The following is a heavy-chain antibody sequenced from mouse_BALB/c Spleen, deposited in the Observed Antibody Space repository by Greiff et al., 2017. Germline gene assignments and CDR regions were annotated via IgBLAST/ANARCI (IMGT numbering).Heavy chain of an antibody. D-gene: IGHD2-3*01. Sequence: DVHLVESGGGLVQPGGSRKLSCAASGFTFSSFGMHWVRQAPEKGLEWVAYISSGSSTIYYADTVKGRFTISRDNPKNTLFLQMTSLRSEDTAMYYCARGEAPIYDGSPYYYAMDYWGQGTSVTVSS. CDR1: GFTFSSFG. J-gene: IGHJ4*01. CDR3: ARGEAPIYDGSPYYYAMDY. CDR2: ISSGSSTI. V-gene: IGHV5-17*02.